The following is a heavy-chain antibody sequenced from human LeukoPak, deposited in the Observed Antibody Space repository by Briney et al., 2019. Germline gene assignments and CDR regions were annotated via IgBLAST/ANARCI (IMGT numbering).Heavy chain of an antibody. CDR2: IYYSGST. CDR3: AREVVVVVAASNWFDP. CDR1: GGSISSYY. Sequence: PSETLSLTCTVSGGSISSYYWSWIRQPPGKGLEWIGYIYYSGSTNYNPSLKSRVTISVDTSKNQFSLKLSSVTAADTAVYYCAREVVVVVAASNWFDPWGQGTLVTVSS. D-gene: IGHD2-15*01. V-gene: IGHV4-59*01. J-gene: IGHJ5*02.